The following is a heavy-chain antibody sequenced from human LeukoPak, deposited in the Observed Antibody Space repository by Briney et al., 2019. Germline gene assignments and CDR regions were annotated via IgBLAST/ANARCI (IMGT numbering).Heavy chain of an antibody. V-gene: IGHV1-46*01. D-gene: IGHD2-8*01. CDR1: GYTFTSYY. CDR3: ARDGIWSPYCTNGVCYPDY. CDR2: INPSGGST. J-gene: IGHJ4*02. Sequence: ASVKVSCKASGYTFTSYYMHWVRQAPGQGLEWMGIINPSGGSTSYAQKFQGRVTVTRDTSTSTVYMELSSLRSEDTAVYYCARDGIWSPYCTNGVCYPDYWGQGTLVTVSS.